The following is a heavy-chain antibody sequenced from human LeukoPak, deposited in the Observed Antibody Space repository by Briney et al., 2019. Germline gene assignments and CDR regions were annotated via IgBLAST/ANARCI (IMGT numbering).Heavy chain of an antibody. CDR3: AREHDYDWFDP. CDR1: GGSISSYY. V-gene: IGHV4-59*01. J-gene: IGHJ5*02. CDR2: IYYSGST. Sequence: SETLSLTCTVSGGSISSYYWSWIRQPPGKGLEWIGYIYYSGSTNYNPSLKSRVTISVDTSKNQFSLRLSSVTAADTAVYYCAREHDYDWFDPWGQGTLVTVSS. D-gene: IGHD4-17*01.